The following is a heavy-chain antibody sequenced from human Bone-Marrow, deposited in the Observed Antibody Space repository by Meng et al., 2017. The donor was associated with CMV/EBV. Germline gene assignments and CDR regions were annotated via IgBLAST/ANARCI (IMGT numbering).Heavy chain of an antibody. D-gene: IGHD4-11*01. Sequence: GESLKISCAASGFTFSSYSMNWVRQAPGKGLEWVSAITASGGSTYYVDSVKGRFTISRDNSKDTVSMQMNSLRAEDTAMYYCARGVYSKYDSWGQGTLVTVSS. CDR1: GFTFSSYS. CDR3: ARGVYSKYDS. J-gene: IGHJ4*02. CDR2: ITASGGST. V-gene: IGHV3-23*01.